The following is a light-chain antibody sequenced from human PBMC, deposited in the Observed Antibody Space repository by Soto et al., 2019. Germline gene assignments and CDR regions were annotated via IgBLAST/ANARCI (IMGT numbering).Light chain of an antibody. CDR1: SSDVGAYNY. J-gene: IGLJ1*01. CDR2: EVT. CDR3: XSXXXXXXXV. Sequence: QSALTQPPSASGSPGQSVTISCTGTSSDVGAYNYVSWYQQHPGKAPKLMIYEVTKRPSGVPDRFSGSKSGNTASLTVSGXXXXXXAXYYCXSXXXXXXXVFGXGT. V-gene: IGLV2-8*01.